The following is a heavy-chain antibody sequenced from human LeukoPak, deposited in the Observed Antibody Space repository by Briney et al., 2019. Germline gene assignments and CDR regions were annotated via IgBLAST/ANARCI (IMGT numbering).Heavy chain of an antibody. Sequence: ASVKVSCKASGYTFTSYGISWVRQAPGQGLEGMGWISAYNGNTNYAQKLQGRVTITTDTYTNTAYMEPRSLRSDDTAVYYCARADTNGWEIDYWGQGTLVTVSS. CDR2: ISAYNGNT. J-gene: IGHJ4*02. V-gene: IGHV1-18*01. CDR3: ARADTNGWEIDY. CDR1: GYTFTSYG. D-gene: IGHD6-19*01.